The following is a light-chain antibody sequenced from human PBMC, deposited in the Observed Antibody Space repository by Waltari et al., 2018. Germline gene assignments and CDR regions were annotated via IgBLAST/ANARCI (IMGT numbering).Light chain of an antibody. CDR1: TGFVTSVRY. J-gene: IGLJ3*02. CDR3: LLSYSGGRRV. V-gene: IGLV7-46*01. CDR2: DTS. Sequence: QAVVTQEPSLTVSPGGTVTLTCGSSTGFVTSVRYPYWFQHKPGQAPKTLIYDTSNKHSWTPARFSGSLVGGKAALTLSGAQPEDEADYYCLLSYSGGRRVFGGGTKLTVL.